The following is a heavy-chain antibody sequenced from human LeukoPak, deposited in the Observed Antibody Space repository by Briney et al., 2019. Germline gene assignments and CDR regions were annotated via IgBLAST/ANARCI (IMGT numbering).Heavy chain of an antibody. D-gene: IGHD3-16*01. CDR2: ISSVM. J-gene: IGHJ4*02. V-gene: IGHV3-48*01. CDR1: GFTFSAYT. Sequence: GGSLRLSCAASGFTFSAYTMNWVRQAPGKGLEWISYISSVMSYADSVKGRITISRDNAKNSLYLQMNSLRPEDTAAYYCVRDFAYAFDHWGQGTLVTVSS. CDR3: VRDFAYAFDH.